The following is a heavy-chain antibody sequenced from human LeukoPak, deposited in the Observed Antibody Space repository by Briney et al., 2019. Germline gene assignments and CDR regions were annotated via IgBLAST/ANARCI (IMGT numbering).Heavy chain of an antibody. D-gene: IGHD1-26*01. CDR3: ARGYRIVDLFCALL. CDR2: ISSSSSYI. V-gene: IGHV3-21*01. Sequence: TGGSLRLSCAASGFTFSSYSMNWVRQAPGKGLEWVSSISSSSSYIYYADSVKGRFTISRDNAKNSLYLQMNSLRAEDAAVYYCARGYRIVDLFCALLWGQGTTVTVSS. CDR1: GFTFSSYS. J-gene: IGHJ3*01.